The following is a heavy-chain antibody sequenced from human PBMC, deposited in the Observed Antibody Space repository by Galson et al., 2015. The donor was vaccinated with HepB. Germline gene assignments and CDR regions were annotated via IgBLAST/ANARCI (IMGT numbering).Heavy chain of an antibody. D-gene: IGHD2-15*01. J-gene: IGHJ1*01. CDR1: GYTFTSYG. CDR2: ISAYNGNT. CDR3: ARDPLPHCSGGSCPGYFQH. V-gene: IGHV1-18*01. Sequence: SVKVSCKASGYTFTSYGISWVRQAPGQGLEWMGWISAYNGNTNYAQKLQGRVTMTTDTSTSTAYMELRSLRSDDTAVYYCARDPLPHCSGGSCPGYFQHWGQGTLVTVSS.